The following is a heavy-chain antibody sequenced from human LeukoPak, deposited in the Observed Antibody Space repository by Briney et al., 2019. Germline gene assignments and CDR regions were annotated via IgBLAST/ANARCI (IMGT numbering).Heavy chain of an antibody. V-gene: IGHV4-61*02. D-gene: IGHD3-10*01. CDR1: GGSISSGSYY. J-gene: IGHJ4*02. CDR3: AGWHNYYGSGSYYQGFDY. CDR2: IYTSGST. Sequence: SETLSLTCTVSGGSISSGSYYWSWIRQPAWKGLEWIGRIYTSGSTNYNPSLKSRVTISVDTSKNQFSLKLSSVTAADTAVYYCAGWHNYYGSGSYYQGFDYWGQGTLVTVSS.